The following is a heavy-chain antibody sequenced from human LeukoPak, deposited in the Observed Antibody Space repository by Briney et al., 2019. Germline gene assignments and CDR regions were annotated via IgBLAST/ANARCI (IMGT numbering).Heavy chain of an antibody. CDR3: AKDSFHIVVVTAIDY. Sequence: GGSLRLSCAASGFTFSSYAMGWVRQAPGKGLEWVSATSGSGGSTYYADSVKGRFTISRDNSKNTLYLQMNSLRAEDTAVYYCAKDSFHIVVVTAIDYWGQGTLVTVSS. CDR1: GFTFSSYA. J-gene: IGHJ4*02. V-gene: IGHV3-23*01. CDR2: TSGSGGST. D-gene: IGHD2-21*02.